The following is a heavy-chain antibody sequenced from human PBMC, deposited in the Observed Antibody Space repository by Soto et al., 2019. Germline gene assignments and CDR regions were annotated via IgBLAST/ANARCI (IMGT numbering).Heavy chain of an antibody. Sequence: GGSLRLSCAASGFTFSGSGMHWVRQASGKGLEWVGRIRSKANSYATAYAASVKGRFTISRDDSKNTVYLQMNSLKTEDTAVYYCARGGYYDSSGHTRDAFDIWGQGTMVTVSS. D-gene: IGHD3-22*01. V-gene: IGHV3-73*01. J-gene: IGHJ3*02. CDR1: GFTFSGSG. CDR3: ARGGYYDSSGHTRDAFDI. CDR2: IRSKANSYAT.